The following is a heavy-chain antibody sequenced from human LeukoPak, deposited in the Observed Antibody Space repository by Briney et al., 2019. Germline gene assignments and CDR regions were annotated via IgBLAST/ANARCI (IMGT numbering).Heavy chain of an antibody. CDR3: ARVFGGLQRWFDP. D-gene: IGHD5-24*01. J-gene: IGHJ5*02. V-gene: IGHV1-69*13. CDR2: IIPIFGTA. CDR1: GGTFSSYA. Sequence: VASVKVTCKASGGTFSSYAISWVRQAPGQGLEWMGGIIPIFGTANYAQKFQGRVTITADESTSTAYMELSSVRSDDTAVNYCARVFGGLQRWFDPWGQGTLVTVSS.